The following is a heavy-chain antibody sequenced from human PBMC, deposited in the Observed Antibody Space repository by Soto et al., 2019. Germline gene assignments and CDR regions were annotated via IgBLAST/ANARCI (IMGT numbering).Heavy chain of an antibody. J-gene: IGHJ5*02. D-gene: IGHD5-12*01. Sequence: SLRLSCAASGFAFSSYSMNWVRQAPGKGREWVSYISSSSSTIYYADSVKGRFTISRDNAKNSLYLQMNSLRAEDTAVFYCAAEATILNWFDPWGQGTLVTVSS. CDR3: AAEATILNWFDP. CDR2: ISSSSSTI. V-gene: IGHV3-48*01. CDR1: GFAFSSYS.